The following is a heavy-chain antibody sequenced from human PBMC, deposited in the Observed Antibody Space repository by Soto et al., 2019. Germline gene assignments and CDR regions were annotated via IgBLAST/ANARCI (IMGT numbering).Heavy chain of an antibody. J-gene: IGHJ4*02. Sequence: SETLSLTCAVYGGSFSGYYWSWIRQPPGKGLEWIGEINHSGSTNYNPSLKSRVTISVDTSKNQFSLKLSSVTAADTAVYYCARGRGYSYGSHFDYWGQGTLVTVSS. CDR2: INHSGST. CDR1: GGSFSGYY. V-gene: IGHV4-34*01. CDR3: ARGRGYSYGSHFDY. D-gene: IGHD5-18*01.